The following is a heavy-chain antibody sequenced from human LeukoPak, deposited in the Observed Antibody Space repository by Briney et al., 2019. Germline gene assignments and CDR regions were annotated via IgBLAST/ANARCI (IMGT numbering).Heavy chain of an antibody. J-gene: IGHJ4*02. Sequence: SVKVSCKASGFTFTSSAMQWVRQARGQRLEWIGWIVVGSGNTNYAQKFQERVTITRDMSTSTAYMELSSLRSEDTAVYYCASSWAGIAAAGFDYWGQGTLVTVSS. V-gene: IGHV1-58*02. CDR2: IVVGSGNT. D-gene: IGHD6-13*01. CDR3: ASSWAGIAAAGFDY. CDR1: GFTFTSSA.